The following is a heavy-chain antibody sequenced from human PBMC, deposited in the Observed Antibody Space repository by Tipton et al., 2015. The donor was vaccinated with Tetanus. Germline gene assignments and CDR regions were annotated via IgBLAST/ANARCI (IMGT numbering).Heavy chain of an antibody. CDR1: GGSISTYH. CDR2: IDYFGTT. V-gene: IGHV4-59*01. Sequence: LRLSCTVSGGSISTYHWNWIRQFPGKGLERIGYIDYFGTTKYNPSLKSRVAMSVDTSKNQLSLKLSSVTSADTAVYYCARTSGYLYSSYWGQGTLVTVSS. J-gene: IGHJ1*01. CDR3: ARTSGYLYSSY. D-gene: IGHD3-3*01.